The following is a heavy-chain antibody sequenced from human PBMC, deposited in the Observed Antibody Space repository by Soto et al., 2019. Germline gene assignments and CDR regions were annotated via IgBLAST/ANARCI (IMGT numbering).Heavy chain of an antibody. D-gene: IGHD6-13*01. CDR2: MGDNGVST. CDR1: GFTFNNYA. Sequence: EVQVLESGGGLVQPGGSLRLSCTASGFTFNNYAMNWVRQAPGKGLEWVSTMGDNGVSTYYADSVKGRFSISRDNSKNTLYLQMNSLRADDTAVYYCRAYSSTWYDYWGQGTLVTVSS. V-gene: IGHV3-23*01. J-gene: IGHJ4*02. CDR3: RAYSSTWYDY.